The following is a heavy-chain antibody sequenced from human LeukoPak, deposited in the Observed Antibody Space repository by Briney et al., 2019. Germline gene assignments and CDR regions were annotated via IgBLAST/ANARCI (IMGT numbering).Heavy chain of an antibody. CDR3: ARGYRTMAV. CDR2: VSSSSTYT. D-gene: IGHD2-2*01. CDR1: GFTFSSYE. Sequence: GGSLRLSCAASGFTFSSYEMNWVRQAPGQGLEWVSYVSSSSTYTNYADSVKGRFTISRDNAKNLLYLQMNSLRAEDTAVYYCARGYRTMAVWGQGTLVTVSS. J-gene: IGHJ4*02. V-gene: IGHV3-21*05.